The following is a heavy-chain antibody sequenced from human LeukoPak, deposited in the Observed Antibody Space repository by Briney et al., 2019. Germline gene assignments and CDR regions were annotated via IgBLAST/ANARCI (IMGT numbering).Heavy chain of an antibody. CDR1: GFTFSSYA. Sequence: GGSLRLSCAASGFTFSSYAMHWVRQAPGKGLEWVAVISYDGSNKYYADSVKGRFTISRDNSKNTLYLQMNSLRAEDTAVYYCARDGGYCSSTSCVDYCGMDVWGQGTTVTVSS. CDR3: ARDGGYCSSTSCVDYCGMDV. V-gene: IGHV3-30-3*01. J-gene: IGHJ6*02. CDR2: ISYDGSNK. D-gene: IGHD2-2*01.